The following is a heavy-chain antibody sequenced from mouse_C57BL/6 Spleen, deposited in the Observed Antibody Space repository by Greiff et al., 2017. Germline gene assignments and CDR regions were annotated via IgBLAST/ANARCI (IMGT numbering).Heavy chain of an antibody. V-gene: IGHV1-15*01. CDR3: TRGRARAAWFAY. CDR1: GYTFTDYE. CDR2: IDPETGGT. J-gene: IGHJ3*01. D-gene: IGHD3-1*01. Sequence: VQLQQPGAELVRPGASVTLSCKASGYTFTDYEMHWVKQTPVHGLEWIGAIDPETGGTAYNQKFKGKAILTADKSSSTAYMGLRSLTSEDSAVYYCTRGRARAAWFAYWGQGTLVTVSA.